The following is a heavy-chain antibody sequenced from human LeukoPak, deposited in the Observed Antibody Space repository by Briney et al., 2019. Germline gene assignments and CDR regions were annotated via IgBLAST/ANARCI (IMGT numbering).Heavy chain of an antibody. CDR3: ARAKYDTSGYYYSGFDI. D-gene: IGHD3-22*01. V-gene: IGHV3-48*01. J-gene: IGHJ3*02. CDR2: ITGSSSTI. Sequence: GGSLRLSCAASGFTFSSYSMNWVRQAPGKGLEWVSYITGSSSTIYYADSVKGRFTISRDNAENSLYLQMNSLRAEDTAVYYCARAKYDTSGYYYSGFDIWGQGTMVTVSS. CDR1: GFTFSSYS.